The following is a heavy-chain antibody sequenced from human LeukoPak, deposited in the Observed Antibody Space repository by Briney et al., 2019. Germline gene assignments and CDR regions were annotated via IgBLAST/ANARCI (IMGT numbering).Heavy chain of an antibody. CDR2: ISGSGGST. J-gene: IGHJ4*02. Sequence: PGGSLRLSCTASGFTFGDYAMSWVRQAPGKGLEWVSAISGSGGSTYYADSVKGRFTISRDNSKNTLYLQMNSLRAEDTAVYYCAKDASFFFGRSAVDYWGQGTLVTVSS. D-gene: IGHD3/OR15-3a*01. CDR3: AKDASFFFGRSAVDY. V-gene: IGHV3-23*01. CDR1: GFTFGDYA.